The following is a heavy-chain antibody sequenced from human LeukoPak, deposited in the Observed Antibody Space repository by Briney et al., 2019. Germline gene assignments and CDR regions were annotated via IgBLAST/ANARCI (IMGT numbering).Heavy chain of an antibody. D-gene: IGHD6-6*01. V-gene: IGHV4-59*01. CDR3: AASIAARPFDY. CDR1: GGSISSYY. J-gene: IGHJ4*02. CDR2: IYYSGST. Sequence: SETLSLTCTVSGGSISSYYWSWIRQPPGKGLEWIGYIYYSGSTNYNPSLKSRVTISVDTSKNQFSLKLSSVTAADTAVYYCAASIAARPFDYWGQGTLVTVSS.